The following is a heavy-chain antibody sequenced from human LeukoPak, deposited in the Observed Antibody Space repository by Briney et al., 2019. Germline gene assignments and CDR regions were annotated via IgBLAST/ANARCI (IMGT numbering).Heavy chain of an antibody. CDR1: GGSLTSGSYY. J-gene: IGHJ4*02. CDR3: ASVVRGFRSDFDY. Sequence: SQTLSLTCTLSGGSLTSGSYYWSWTRHPAGKGLEWIGRICTSGTTNYNPSLRSRVTMSVDTSKNQFSLKLGSVTAADTAVYYCASVVRGFRSDFDYWGQGTLVTVSS. D-gene: IGHD3-10*01. CDR2: ICTSGTT. V-gene: IGHV4-61*02.